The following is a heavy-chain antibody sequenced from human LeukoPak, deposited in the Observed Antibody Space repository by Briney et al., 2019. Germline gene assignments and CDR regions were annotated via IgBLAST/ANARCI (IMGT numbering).Heavy chain of an antibody. D-gene: IGHD4-17*01. V-gene: IGHV4-59*02. CDR2: FYTRANT. CDR3: ARDLVTVTKGFDI. CDR1: GDSVSGYY. Sequence: SETLSLTCTVSGDSVSGYYGSWIRQPPGKGLEWIGYFYTRANTNYHPSLKSRVTMSVDTSKNQFSLKLSSVTAADTAVYYCARDLVTVTKGFDIWGQGAMVSVSS. J-gene: IGHJ3*02.